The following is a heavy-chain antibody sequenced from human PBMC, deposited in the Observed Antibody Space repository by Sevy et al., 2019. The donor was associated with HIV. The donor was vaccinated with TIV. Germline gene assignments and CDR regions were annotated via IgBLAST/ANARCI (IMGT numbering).Heavy chain of an antibody. CDR1: GFTFSSYS. Sequence: GGSLRLSCAASGFTFSSYSMNWVRQAPGKGLEWVSHISSSSSTIYYADSVKGRFTISRDNAKNSLYLQMNSLRDEDTAVDYWAIDTAEPEYYDIWTGYKKLFDYWGQGTLVTVSS. CDR2: ISSSSSTI. V-gene: IGHV3-48*02. CDR3: AIDTAEPEYYDIWTGYKKLFDY. J-gene: IGHJ4*02. D-gene: IGHD3-9*01.